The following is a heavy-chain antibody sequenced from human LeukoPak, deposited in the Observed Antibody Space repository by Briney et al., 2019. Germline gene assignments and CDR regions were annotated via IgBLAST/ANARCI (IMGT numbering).Heavy chain of an antibody. D-gene: IGHD6-13*01. J-gene: IGHJ5*02. CDR3: ARGRSSSWFDP. V-gene: IGHV4-34*01. CDR2: INHSGST. CDR1: GGSFSGYY. Sequence: SETLSLTCAVYGGSFSGYYWSWIRQPPGKGLEWIGEINHSGSTSYNPSLKSRVTISVDTSKNQFSLKLSSVTAADTAVYYCARGRSSSWFDPWGQGTLVTVSS.